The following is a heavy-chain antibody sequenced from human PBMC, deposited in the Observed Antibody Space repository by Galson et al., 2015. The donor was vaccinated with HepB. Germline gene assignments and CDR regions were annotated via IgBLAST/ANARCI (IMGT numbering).Heavy chain of an antibody. V-gene: IGHV3-23*01. J-gene: IGHJ4*02. CDR3: AKAGLYDYVWGSYPTLFDY. D-gene: IGHD3-16*02. Sequence: SLRLSCAASGFTFSSYAMSWVRQAPGKGLEWVSAISGSGGSTYYADSVKGRFTISRDNSKNTLYLQMNSLRAEDTAVYYCAKAGLYDYVWGSYPTLFDYWGQGTLVTVSS. CDR2: ISGSGGST. CDR1: GFTFSSYA.